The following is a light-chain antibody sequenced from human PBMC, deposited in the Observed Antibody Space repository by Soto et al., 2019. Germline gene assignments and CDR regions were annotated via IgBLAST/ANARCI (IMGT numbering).Light chain of an antibody. V-gene: IGKV3D-15*01. Sequence: EIVLTQAPITLSVSPGERATPSCRASQTVSSNLAWYQQKPGQPPRLLMSGVSTRATGIPARFSGSGSGTEFTLTISSRQSEDFAVYYSQQYNDWPPEVTFGGGTKVEIK. J-gene: IGKJ4*01. CDR2: GVS. CDR1: QTVSSN. CDR3: QQYNDWPPEVT.